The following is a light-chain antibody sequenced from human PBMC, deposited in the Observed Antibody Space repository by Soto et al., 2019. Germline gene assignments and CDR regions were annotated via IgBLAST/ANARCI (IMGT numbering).Light chain of an antibody. CDR2: DVS. CDR1: SSDVDGYNY. J-gene: IGLJ1*01. Sequence: QSALTQPASVSGSPGQSITISCTGTSSDVDGYNYVSWYQQHPGKAHKFMIYDVSNRPSGVSNRFSGSKSGNTASLTISGLQAEDEADYYCSSYTTSNTRQIVFGTGTKVTVL. V-gene: IGLV2-14*03. CDR3: SSYTTSNTRQIV.